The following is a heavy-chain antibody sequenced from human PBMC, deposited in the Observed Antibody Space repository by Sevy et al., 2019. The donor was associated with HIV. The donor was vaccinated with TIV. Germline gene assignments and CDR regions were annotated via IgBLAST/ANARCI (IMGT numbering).Heavy chain of an antibody. CDR3: AAGVGSSDVDY. Sequence: GGSLRLSCAASGFSFRNSWMSWVRQAPGKGLEWVGRIKSKTDGGTREFAAPARGRFIISRDDSKNMLYLQMSSLKIDDTADYYCAAGVGSSDVDYWGRGILVTVSS. D-gene: IGHD1-26*01. CDR1: GFSFRNSW. J-gene: IGHJ4*02. CDR2: IKSKTDGGTR. V-gene: IGHV3-15*01.